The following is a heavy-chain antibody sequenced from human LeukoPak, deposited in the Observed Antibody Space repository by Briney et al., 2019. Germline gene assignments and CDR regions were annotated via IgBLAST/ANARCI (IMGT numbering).Heavy chain of an antibody. CDR3: ARGSDYYYYYYMDV. V-gene: IGHV3-7*01. Sequence: GGSLRLSCAASGFTFSNYWMSWVRQAPGDGLEWVANIKQDGSETYYVDSVKGRFTVSRDNAKKSLYLQMNSLRGDDTAVYYCARGSDYYYYYYMDVWGKGTTVTVSS. CDR2: IKQDGSET. CDR1: GFTFSNYW. J-gene: IGHJ6*03.